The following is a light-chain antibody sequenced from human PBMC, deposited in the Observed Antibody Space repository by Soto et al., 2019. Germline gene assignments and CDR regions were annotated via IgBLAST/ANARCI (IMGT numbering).Light chain of an antibody. CDR3: QSYDSSLSGNWV. CDR1: SSNIGAGYD. CDR2: GNS. Sequence: QAVVTQPPSVSGAPGQRVTISCTGSSSNIGAGYDVHWYQQLPGTAPKLLIYGNSNRPSGVLDRFSGSKSGTSASLAITGLQAEDEADYYCQSYDSSLSGNWVFGGGTKLTVL. J-gene: IGLJ3*02. V-gene: IGLV1-40*01.